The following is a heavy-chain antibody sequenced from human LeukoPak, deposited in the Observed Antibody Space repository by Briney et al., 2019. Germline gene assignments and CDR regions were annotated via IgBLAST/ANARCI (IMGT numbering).Heavy chain of an antibody. CDR3: ARDPPIEGVVTMTLDY. Sequence: GASVKVSCKASGYTFTSYYMHWVRQAPGQGLEWMGIINPSGGSTSYAQKFQGRVTMTRDTSTSTVYMELSSLRSEDTAVYYCARDPPIEGVVTMTLDYWGQGTLVTVSS. J-gene: IGHJ4*02. V-gene: IGHV1-46*01. CDR2: INPSGGST. D-gene: IGHD2-21*02. CDR1: GYTFTSYY.